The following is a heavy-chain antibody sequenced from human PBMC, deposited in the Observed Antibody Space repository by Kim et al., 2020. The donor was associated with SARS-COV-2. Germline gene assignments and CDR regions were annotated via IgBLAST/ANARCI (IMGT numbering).Heavy chain of an antibody. V-gene: IGHV4-59*01. J-gene: IGHJ4*02. D-gene: IGHD6-13*01. Sequence: SETLSLTCTVSGGSISSYYWSWIRQPPGKGLEWIGYIYYSGSTNYNPSLKSRVTISVDTSKNQFSLKLSSVTAADTAVYYCARIFHSGYSSSWLLGYYFDYWGQGTLVTVSS. CDR2: IYYSGST. CDR3: ARIFHSGYSSSWLLGYYFDY. CDR1: GGSISSYY.